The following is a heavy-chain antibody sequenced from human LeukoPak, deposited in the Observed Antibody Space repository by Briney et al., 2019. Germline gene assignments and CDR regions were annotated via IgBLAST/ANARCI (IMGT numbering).Heavy chain of an antibody. D-gene: IGHD3-3*01. J-gene: IGHJ4*02. Sequence: PSETLSLTCTVSGGSISTGSYYWGWIRQPPGKGLEWIGSIYYSGSTYYNPSLKSRITISLDTSKNQFSLKLSSVTAADTAVYYCARDKTFEVVNYFNYWGQGTLVTVSS. CDR2: IYYSGST. CDR3: ARDKTFEVVNYFNY. V-gene: IGHV4-39*07. CDR1: GGSISTGSYY.